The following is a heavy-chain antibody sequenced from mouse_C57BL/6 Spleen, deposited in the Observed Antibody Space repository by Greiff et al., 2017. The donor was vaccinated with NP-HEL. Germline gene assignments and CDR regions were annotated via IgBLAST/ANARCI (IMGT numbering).Heavy chain of an antibody. CDR3: TSTVVENDLDY. Sequence: EVQLVESGGGLVQPGGSVKLSCAASGFTFSDAWMDWVRQSPEQGLEWVAEIRNKANNHATYYAESVKGRFTISRDDSKSSVYLQINSLRAEDTGIYYCTSTVVENDLDYWGQGTTLTVSS. V-gene: IGHV6-6*01. D-gene: IGHD1-1*01. CDR2: IRNKANNHAT. J-gene: IGHJ2*01. CDR1: GFTFSDAW.